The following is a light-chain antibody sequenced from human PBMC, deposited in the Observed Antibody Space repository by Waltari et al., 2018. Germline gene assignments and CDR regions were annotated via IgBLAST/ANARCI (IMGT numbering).Light chain of an antibody. CDR3: QQYNIWPPLT. J-gene: IGKJ4*01. CDR2: GAS. CDR1: QTVRTN. Sequence: EIVMTQSPATLSVSPGERATPACRASQTVRTNLAWYQQKPGQSPRLLIYGASTRAPGVPAKFSGSGSGTEFTLVISSLQSEDLAVYYCQQYNIWPPLTFGGGTKLEIK. V-gene: IGKV3-15*01.